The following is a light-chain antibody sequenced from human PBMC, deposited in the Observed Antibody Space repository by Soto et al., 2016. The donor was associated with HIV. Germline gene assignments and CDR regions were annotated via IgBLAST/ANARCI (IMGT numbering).Light chain of an antibody. CDR2: GNN. V-gene: IGLV1-40*01. CDR1: SSNIGAGYD. J-gene: IGLJ1*01. Sequence: QSVVTQPPSVSGAPGQRVTISCTGSSSNIGAGYDVHWYQQLPGTAPKLLIYGNNNRPSGVPDRFSGSKSGTSASLAITGLQAEDEADYYCQSYDSNLSDSVFGTGTKVTVL. CDR3: QSYDSNLSDSV.